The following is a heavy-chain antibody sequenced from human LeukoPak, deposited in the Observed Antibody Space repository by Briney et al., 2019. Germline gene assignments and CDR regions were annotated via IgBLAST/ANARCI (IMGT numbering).Heavy chain of an antibody. D-gene: IGHD7-27*01. V-gene: IGHV1-69*06. CDR3: ARNTLGAFDI. Sequence: ASVKVSCKASGGTFSSYAISWVRQAPGQGLEWMGGIIPIFGTANYAQKFQGRVTITADKSTSTAYMEPSSLRSEDTAVYYCARNTLGAFDIWGQGTMVTVSS. CDR1: GGTFSSYA. CDR2: IIPIFGTA. J-gene: IGHJ3*02.